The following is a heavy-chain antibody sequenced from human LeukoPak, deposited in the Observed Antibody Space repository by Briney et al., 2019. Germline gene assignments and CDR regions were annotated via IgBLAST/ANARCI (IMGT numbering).Heavy chain of an antibody. Sequence: PGGSLRLSCAASGFTFDDYAMHWVRQAPGKGLEWVSLISGDGGSTYYADSVKGRFTISRDNSKNSLYLQMNSLRTEDTALYYCAKDIGGIAAAAPPDYWGQGTLVTVSS. D-gene: IGHD6-13*01. V-gene: IGHV3-43*02. CDR2: ISGDGGST. CDR1: GFTFDDYA. J-gene: IGHJ4*02. CDR3: AKDIGGIAAAAPPDY.